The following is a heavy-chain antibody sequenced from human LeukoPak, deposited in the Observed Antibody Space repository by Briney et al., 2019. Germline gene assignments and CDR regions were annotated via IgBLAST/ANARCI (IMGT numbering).Heavy chain of an antibody. J-gene: IGHJ4*02. CDR1: GYTFTSYG. CDR2: INPNSGDT. V-gene: IGHV1-2*02. CDR3: ATGVATAFTY. D-gene: IGHD5-12*01. Sequence: GASVKVSCKACGYTFTSYGISWVRQAPGQGLEWMAFINPNSGDTYSAPQFQGRVTMTRDTSISTASMELSWLSSDDTAVYYCATGVATAFTYWGQGTLVTVSS.